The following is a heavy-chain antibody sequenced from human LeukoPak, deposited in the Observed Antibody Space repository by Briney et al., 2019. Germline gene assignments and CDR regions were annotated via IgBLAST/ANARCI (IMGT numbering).Heavy chain of an antibody. V-gene: IGHV4-39*01. CDR2: IYYSGST. CDR3: AGTYYYGSGRLNWFDP. D-gene: IGHD3-10*01. Sequence: ASETLSLTCTVSGGSISSSSYYWGWIRQPPGKGLEWIGSIYYSGSTYYNPSLKSRVTISVDTPKNQFSLKLSSVTAADTAVYYCAGTYYYGSGRLNWFDPWGQGTLVTVSS. J-gene: IGHJ5*02. CDR1: GGSISSSSYY.